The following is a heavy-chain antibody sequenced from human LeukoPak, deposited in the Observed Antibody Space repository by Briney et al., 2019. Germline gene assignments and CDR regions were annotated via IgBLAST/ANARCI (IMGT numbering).Heavy chain of an antibody. CDR2: IYSGGST. J-gene: IGHJ3*02. CDR3: ARDGTGGWLGDAFDI. D-gene: IGHD6-19*01. V-gene: IGHV3-53*01. Sequence: GGSLRLSCAASGFTVSSNYMSWVRQAPGKGLEWVSVIYSGGSTYYADSVKGRFTISRDNSKNTLYLQMNSLRAEDTAVYYCARDGTGGWLGDAFDIWGQGTMVTVSS. CDR1: GFTVSSNY.